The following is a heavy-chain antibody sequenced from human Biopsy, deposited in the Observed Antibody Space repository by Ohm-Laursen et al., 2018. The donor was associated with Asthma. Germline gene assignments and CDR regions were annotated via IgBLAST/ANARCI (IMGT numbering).Heavy chain of an antibody. CDR1: GYSLTNLS. D-gene: IGHD4-17*01. CDR3: ASDFPKDYVRYNFQF. Sequence: PSVKVSCKISGYSLTNLSIHWVRQAPGQGLEWMGGLDPEEGGTVNARRFQGRVTMTEDTSTDTAYMELSSLSSDDTAVYYCASDFPKDYVRYNFQFWGQGTLVTVSS. CDR2: LDPEEGGT. V-gene: IGHV1-24*01. J-gene: IGHJ4*02.